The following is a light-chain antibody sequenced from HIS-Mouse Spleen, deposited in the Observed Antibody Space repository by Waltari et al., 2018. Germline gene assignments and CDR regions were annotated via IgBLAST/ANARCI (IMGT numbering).Light chain of an antibody. CDR3: MQGIHLIT. CDR2: EVF. CDR1: QSLLHSDGKTY. Sequence: DIVMTQTPLSLSVTPGQPASISCKSSQSLLHSDGKTYLYWYLQKPGQSPQLLIYEVFSRFSGVPDRFSGSGSGTDFTLKISRVEAEAVGFYYCMQGIHLITFGQGTRLEIK. J-gene: IGKJ5*01. V-gene: IGKV2-29*03.